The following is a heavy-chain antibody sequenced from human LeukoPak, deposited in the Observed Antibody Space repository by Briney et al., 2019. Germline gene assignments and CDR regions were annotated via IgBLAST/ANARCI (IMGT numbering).Heavy chain of an antibody. Sequence: GGSLRLSCAASGFTFSSYGMHWVRQAPGKGLEWVAFIRYDGSNKYYTDSVKGRFTISRDNSQNTLYLQMNSLRAEDTAVYYCAKADEYYDYVWGSYRPHKFDYWGQGTLVTVSS. V-gene: IGHV3-30*02. CDR2: IRYDGSNK. CDR3: AKADEYYDYVWGSYRPHKFDY. J-gene: IGHJ4*02. D-gene: IGHD3-16*02. CDR1: GFTFSSYG.